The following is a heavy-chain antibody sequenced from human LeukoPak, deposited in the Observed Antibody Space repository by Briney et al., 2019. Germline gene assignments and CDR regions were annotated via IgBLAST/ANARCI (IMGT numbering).Heavy chain of an antibody. CDR1: GFTFSDYE. D-gene: IGHD5-18*01. J-gene: IGHJ4*02. CDR3: ARDCTGGGNNYGYYFDY. V-gene: IGHV3-48*03. Sequence: PEGSLRLSCAASGFTFSDYEMTWVRQAPGKGLEWVSYISSAGSDSTSYYADSGKVRFTTYKAKAKNPLYLQMNSRRAEDTAVYYCARDCTGGGNNYGYYFDYWGQGTLVTVSS. CDR2: ISSAGSDSTS.